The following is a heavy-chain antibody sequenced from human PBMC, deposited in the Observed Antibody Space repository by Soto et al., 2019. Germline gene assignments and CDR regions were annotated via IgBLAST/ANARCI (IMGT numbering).Heavy chain of an antibody. V-gene: IGHV3-23*01. Sequence: VGSLRLSCAASGFTFSNYAMNWVRQARGKGLEWVSGISDGGGYTYYADSVKGRFTISRDNSKNTLYLQMTSLRAEDTAVYHCAKDHFGSGSYRFDYWGQGTLVTVSS. CDR3: AKDHFGSGSYRFDY. CDR2: ISDGGGYT. CDR1: GFTFSNYA. J-gene: IGHJ4*02. D-gene: IGHD3-10*01.